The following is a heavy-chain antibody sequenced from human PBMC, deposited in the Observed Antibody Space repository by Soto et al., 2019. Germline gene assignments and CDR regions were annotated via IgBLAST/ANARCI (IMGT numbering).Heavy chain of an antibody. V-gene: IGHV3-33*01. Sequence: GGSLRLSCAASGFTFSSYGMHWVRQAPGKGLEWVAVIWYDGSNKYYADSVKGRFTISRDNSKNTLYLQMNSLRAEDTAVYYCARDPCSGGSCYGGVIYYYYGMDVWGQGTTVTVSS. J-gene: IGHJ6*02. CDR1: GFTFSSYG. CDR2: IWYDGSNK. D-gene: IGHD2-15*01. CDR3: ARDPCSGGSCYGGVIYYYYGMDV.